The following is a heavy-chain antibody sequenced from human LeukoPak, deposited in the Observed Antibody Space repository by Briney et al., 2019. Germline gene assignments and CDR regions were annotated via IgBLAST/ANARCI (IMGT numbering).Heavy chain of an antibody. CDR3: ASAFALGGAMVTSYWFDP. CDR1: GYTFTDYY. D-gene: IGHD5-18*01. Sequence: ASVKVSCKASGYTFTDYYMHWVRQAPGQGLEWMGWINPNSGGTNYAQKFQGRVTMTRDTSISTAYMELSRLRSDDTAVYYCASAFALGGAMVTSYWFDPWGQGTLVTVSS. CDR2: INPNSGGT. V-gene: IGHV1-2*02. J-gene: IGHJ5*02.